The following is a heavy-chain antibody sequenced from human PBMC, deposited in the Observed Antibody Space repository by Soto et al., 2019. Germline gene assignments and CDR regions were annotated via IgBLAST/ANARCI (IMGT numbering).Heavy chain of an antibody. CDR1: GFTFSSYA. Sequence: EVQLLESGGGLVQPGESLRLSCAASGFTFSSYAMSWVRQAPGKGLAWVSVISGSDNSTYYADSVKGRFTISRDNSKNTLYLQMNSLRSEDTALYYCAKRSSSSTFDSWGQGTLVTVSS. CDR2: ISGSDNST. V-gene: IGHV3-23*01. D-gene: IGHD6-6*01. CDR3: AKRSSSSTFDS. J-gene: IGHJ4*02.